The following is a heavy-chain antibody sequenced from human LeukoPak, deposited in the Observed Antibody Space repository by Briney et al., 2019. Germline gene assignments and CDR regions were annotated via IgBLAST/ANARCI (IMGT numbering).Heavy chain of an antibody. Sequence: ASVKVSCKASGYTFTGYYMHWVRQAPGQGLEWMGWINPNSGGTNYAQKFQGRVTMTRDTSISTAYMELSRLRSDDAAVYYCARDRSRIMITFGGALGYWGQGTLVTVSS. D-gene: IGHD3-16*01. CDR3: ARDRSRIMITFGGALGY. J-gene: IGHJ4*02. CDR1: GYTFTGYY. V-gene: IGHV1-2*02. CDR2: INPNSGGT.